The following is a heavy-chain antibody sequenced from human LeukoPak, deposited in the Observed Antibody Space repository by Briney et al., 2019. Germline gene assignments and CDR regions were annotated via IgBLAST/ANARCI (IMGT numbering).Heavy chain of an antibody. D-gene: IGHD3-16*02. CDR3: ARDKYYDYVWGSYRSDY. CDR2: INPNSGGT. Sequence: GASVKVSCKASGYTFTGYYMHWVRQAPGQGLEWMGRINPNSGGTNYAQKFQGRVTMTRDTSISTAYMELSRLRYDDTAVYYCARDKYYDYVWGSYRSDYWGQGTLVTVSS. CDR1: GYTFTGYY. V-gene: IGHV1-2*06. J-gene: IGHJ4*02.